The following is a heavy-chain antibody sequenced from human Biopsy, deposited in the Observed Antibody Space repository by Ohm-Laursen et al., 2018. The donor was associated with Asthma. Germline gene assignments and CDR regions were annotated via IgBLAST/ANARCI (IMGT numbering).Heavy chain of an antibody. J-gene: IGHJ6*02. CDR1: SGSGGYMRSGNYY. Sequence: SETLSLTCSLSSGSGGYMRSGNYYWGWIRQPPGKGLEWIGSIYYSGTTYYNPSLESRVPVSADTSKNQFSLNLASVTAADTAVYYCVRGSSSWHHGPFHYYYGLDVWGQGTTATVSS. CDR2: IYYSGTT. V-gene: IGHV4-39*01. D-gene: IGHD6-13*01. CDR3: VRGSSSWHHGPFHYYYGLDV.